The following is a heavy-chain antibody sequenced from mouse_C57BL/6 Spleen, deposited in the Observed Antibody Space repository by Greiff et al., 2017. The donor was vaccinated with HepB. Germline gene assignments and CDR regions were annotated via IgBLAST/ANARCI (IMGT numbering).Heavy chain of an antibody. D-gene: IGHD2-5*01. V-gene: IGHV3-6*01. Sequence: EVKLEESGPGLVKPSQSLSLTCSVTGYSITSGYYWNWIRQFPGNKLEWMGYISYDGSNNYNPSLKNRISITRDTSKNQFFLKLNSVTTEDTATYYCAREGHSKDWYFDVWGTGTTVTVSS. J-gene: IGHJ1*03. CDR1: GYSITSGYY. CDR2: ISYDGSN. CDR3: AREGHSKDWYFDV.